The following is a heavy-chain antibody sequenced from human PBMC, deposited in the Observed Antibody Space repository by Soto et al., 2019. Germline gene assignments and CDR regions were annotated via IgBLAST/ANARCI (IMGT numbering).Heavy chain of an antibody. V-gene: IGHV4-31*03. J-gene: IGHJ3*02. CDR3: ARDPRITMVRGFIIKGAFDI. D-gene: IGHD3-10*01. CDR1: GGSISSGGYY. Sequence: QVQLQASGPGLVKPSQTLSHTCTVSGGSISSGGYYWSWIRQHPGKGLEWIGYIYYSGSTYYNPSLKSRVTISVDTSKNQFSLKLSSVTAADTAVYYCARDPRITMVRGFIIKGAFDIWGQGTMVTVSS. CDR2: IYYSGST.